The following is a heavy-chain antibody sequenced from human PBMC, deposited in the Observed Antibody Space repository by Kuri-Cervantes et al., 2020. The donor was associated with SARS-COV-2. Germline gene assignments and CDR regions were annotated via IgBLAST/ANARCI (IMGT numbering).Heavy chain of an antibody. CDR2: ISYDGSNK. Sequence: LSLTCAASGFTFSSYAMHWVRQAPGKGLEWVAVISYDGSNKYYADSVKGRFTISRDNSKNTLYLQMNSLRAEDTAVYYCANGGSGYYLHDAFDIWGQGTMVTVSS. CDR3: ANGGSGYYLHDAFDI. J-gene: IGHJ3*02. V-gene: IGHV3-30-3*01. CDR1: GFTFSSYA. D-gene: IGHD3-22*01.